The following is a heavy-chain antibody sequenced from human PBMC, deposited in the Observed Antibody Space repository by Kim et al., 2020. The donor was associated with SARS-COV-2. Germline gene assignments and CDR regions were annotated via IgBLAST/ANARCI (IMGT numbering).Heavy chain of an antibody. D-gene: IGHD3-10*01. Sequence: GGSLRLSCAASGFTLSTYAMHWVCQTPGKGLEWVAVISYDGSNNYYADSVKGRFTISRDNSNNTLYLQMNSLRPEDTAVYHCARDPWSRLRGLIYSYYGMDVWGQGTTVTVSS. V-gene: IGHV3-30-3*01. CDR2: ISYDGSNN. CDR1: GFTLSTYA. CDR3: ARDPWSRLRGLIYSYYGMDV. J-gene: IGHJ6*02.